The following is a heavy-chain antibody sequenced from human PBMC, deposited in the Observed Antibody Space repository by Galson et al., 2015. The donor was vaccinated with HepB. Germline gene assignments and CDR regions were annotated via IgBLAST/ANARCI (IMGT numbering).Heavy chain of an antibody. CDR1: GYTFNTYG. CDR2: ISTYNDVT. D-gene: IGHD2-8*01. V-gene: IGHV1-18*04. Sequence: SAKVSCKATGYTFNTYGIFWVRQAPGQGLEWMGWISTYNDVTNYAQKFQGRVTMTTDTSTSTAYLELRSLRSDDTAVYYCAKDNDHNFDYWGQGTLVTVSS. J-gene: IGHJ4*02. CDR3: AKDNDHNFDY.